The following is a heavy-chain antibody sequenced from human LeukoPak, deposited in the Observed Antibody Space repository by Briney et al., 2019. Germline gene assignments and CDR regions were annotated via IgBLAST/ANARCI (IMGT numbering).Heavy chain of an antibody. D-gene: IGHD3-10*01. J-gene: IGHJ4*02. CDR2: IYHSGST. V-gene: IGHV4-59*08. CDR1: GGSISGYY. Sequence: SETLSLTCTVSGGSISGYYWSWIRQPPGKGLEWIGYIYHSGSTNYNPSLKSRVTISVDTSKNQFSLKLSSVTAADTAVYYCARRPAKLLWFGEASTYYFDYWGQGTLVTVSS. CDR3: ARRPAKLLWFGEASTYYFDY.